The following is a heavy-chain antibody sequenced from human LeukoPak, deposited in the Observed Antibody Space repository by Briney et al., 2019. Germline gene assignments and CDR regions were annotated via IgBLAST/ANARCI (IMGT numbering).Heavy chain of an antibody. J-gene: IGHJ5*02. V-gene: IGHV3-66*01. D-gene: IGHD3-22*01. Sequence: GESLRLSCAASGFTVSSNYMSWVRQAPGKGLEWVSVIYSGGSTYYADSVKGRFTISRDNSKNTLYLQMNSLRAEDTAVYYCAREGYFDSSGSSPWGQGTLVTVSS. CDR2: IYSGGST. CDR1: GFTVSSNY. CDR3: AREGYFDSSGSSP.